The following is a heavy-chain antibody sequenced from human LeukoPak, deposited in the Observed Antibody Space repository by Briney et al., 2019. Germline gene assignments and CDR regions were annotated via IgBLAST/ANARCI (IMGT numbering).Heavy chain of an antibody. CDR2: IYYSGST. CDR3: ARVPPMVEETALDRGYYFDY. J-gene: IGHJ4*02. CDR1: GGSISSSSYY. Sequence: SETLSLTCTVSGGSISSSSYYWGWIRQPPGKGLEWIGSIYYSGSTYYNPSLKSRVTISVDTSKNQFSLKLSSVTAADTAVYYCARVPPMVEETALDRGYYFDYWGQGTLVTVSS. D-gene: IGHD3-10*02. V-gene: IGHV4-39*07.